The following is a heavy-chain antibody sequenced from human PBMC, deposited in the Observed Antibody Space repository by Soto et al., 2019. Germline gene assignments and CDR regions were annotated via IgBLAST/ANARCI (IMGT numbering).Heavy chain of an antibody. D-gene: IGHD1-1*01. CDR2: IYYSGST. V-gene: IGHV4-31*03. J-gene: IGHJ5*02. CDR1: GASMSSGGYY. Sequence: SETLSLTCTVSGASMSSGGYYWTWIRQSPGKGLEWIGYIYYSGSTYYNPSLESRVAISLDTSRSQFSLTLHSVTAADTAIYYCARDRQNDFYDPRSQGTLVTISS. CDR3: ARDRQNDFYDP.